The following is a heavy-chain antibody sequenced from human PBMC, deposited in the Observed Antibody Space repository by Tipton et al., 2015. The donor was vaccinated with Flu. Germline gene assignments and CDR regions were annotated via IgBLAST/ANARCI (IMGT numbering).Heavy chain of an antibody. CDR1: GDSISSDYY. Sequence: TLSLTCAVSGDSISSDYYWGWIRQHPGKGLEWVGCIYYSGTTYYNPSLRSRVTISVDTSKNHFSLKLKSVTAADTAVYYCARDQGFGGGLAYDYYAMDVWGQGTAVAVSS. CDR3: ARDQGFGGGLAYDYYAMDV. CDR2: IYYSGTT. D-gene: IGHD3/OR15-3a*01. J-gene: IGHJ6*02. V-gene: IGHV4-31*11.